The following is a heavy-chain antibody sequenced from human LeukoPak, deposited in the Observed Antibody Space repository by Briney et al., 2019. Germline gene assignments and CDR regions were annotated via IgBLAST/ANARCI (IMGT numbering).Heavy chain of an antibody. Sequence: GSSVKVSCKASGGTFSSYAISWVRQAPGQGLEWMGGIIPIFGTANYAQKFQGRVTITADESTSTAYMELSSLRSEDTAVYYCARARSDDYVWGSYRFDAFDIWGQGTMVTVSS. J-gene: IGHJ3*02. D-gene: IGHD3-16*02. V-gene: IGHV1-69*01. CDR3: ARARSDDYVWGSYRFDAFDI. CDR1: GGTFSSYA. CDR2: IIPIFGTA.